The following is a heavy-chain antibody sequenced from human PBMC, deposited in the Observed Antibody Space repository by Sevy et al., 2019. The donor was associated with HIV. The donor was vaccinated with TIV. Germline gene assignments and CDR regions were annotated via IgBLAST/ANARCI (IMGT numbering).Heavy chain of an antibody. Sequence: SETLSLTCTVSGDSISSSNFYWGWIRQPPGKGLEWIGSIYYSGSTYYNPSLKSRVTISVHTSKDQFSLKLRSVTAADTAVYYCARLFDDSSGPPSDYWGQGTLVTVSS. CDR2: IYYSGST. J-gene: IGHJ4*02. V-gene: IGHV4-39*01. CDR3: ARLFDDSSGPPSDY. D-gene: IGHD3-22*01. CDR1: GDSISSSNFY.